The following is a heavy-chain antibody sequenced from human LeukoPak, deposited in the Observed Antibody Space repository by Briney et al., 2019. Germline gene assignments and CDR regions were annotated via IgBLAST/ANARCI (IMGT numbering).Heavy chain of an antibody. J-gene: IGHJ4*02. D-gene: IGHD3-10*01. CDR1: GFTFSSYA. CDR3: AKSQYGSGKD. V-gene: IGHV3-23*01. CDR2: ISGSCGNT. Sequence: PGRSLRLFCAASGFTFSSYAMSWVRQAPGKGLEWVSAISGSCGNTYYADSVKGRFTISRDNSKNTLYLQKNSLRAEDTAVYYCAKSQYGSGKDWGQGTLVTGSS.